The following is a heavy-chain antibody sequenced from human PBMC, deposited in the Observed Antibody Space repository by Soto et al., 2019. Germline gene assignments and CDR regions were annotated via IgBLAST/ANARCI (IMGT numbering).Heavy chain of an antibody. Sequence: QITLKESGPTLVKPTQTLTLTCTFSGFSLSTSGVGVGWIRQPPGKALEWLALIYWDDDKRYSPSLKSRLTITKDTSKNQVVLTRTNMDPVDTATYYCAHKSTHYYDSSGYYYVRIWDYWGQGTLVTVSS. J-gene: IGHJ4*02. CDR3: AHKSTHYYDSSGYYYVRIWDY. V-gene: IGHV2-5*02. D-gene: IGHD3-22*01. CDR1: GFSLSTSGVG. CDR2: IYWDDDK.